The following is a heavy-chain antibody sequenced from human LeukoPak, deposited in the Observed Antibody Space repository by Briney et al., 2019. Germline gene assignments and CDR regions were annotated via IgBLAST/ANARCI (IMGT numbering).Heavy chain of an antibody. V-gene: IGHV3-21*01. D-gene: IGHD5-18*01. Sequence: GGSLRLSCAASGFTFSSYNMNWVRQAPGKGLEWVSSIGGSGSYIFYADSVKGRFTISRDNAKNSLYLQTNSLRAEDTAVYYCARGQEYLWLHRDYWGQGTLVTVSS. CDR3: ARGQEYLWLHRDY. CDR2: IGGSGSYI. CDR1: GFTFSSYN. J-gene: IGHJ4*02.